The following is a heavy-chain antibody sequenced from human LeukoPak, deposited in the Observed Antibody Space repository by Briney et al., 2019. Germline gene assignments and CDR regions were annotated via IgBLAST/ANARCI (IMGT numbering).Heavy chain of an antibody. Sequence: GGSLRLSCAASGFTFSSSVMSWVRQAPGKGLEWVSYISGSGSAIYYADSVKGRFTISRDNAKNSLYLHLNSLRDEDTAVYYCARAPPDYGDFDFWGQGALVTVSS. CDR1: GFTFSSSV. CDR3: ARAPPDYGDFDF. V-gene: IGHV3-48*02. J-gene: IGHJ4*02. D-gene: IGHD4-17*01. CDR2: ISGSGSAI.